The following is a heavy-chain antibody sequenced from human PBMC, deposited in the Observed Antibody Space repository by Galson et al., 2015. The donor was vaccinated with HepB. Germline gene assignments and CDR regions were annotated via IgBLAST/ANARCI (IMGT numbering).Heavy chain of an antibody. J-gene: IGHJ4*02. CDR1: GYTFTGSY. V-gene: IGHV1-2*02. D-gene: IGHD3-16*01. CDR3: VGVIWGRVTGLTY. CDR2: INPNSGGT. Sequence: SVKVSCKASGYTFTGSYMHWVRQAPGQGLEWMGCINPNSGGTNFAQTFQGRVTMTRDTSISTAYMELRRLRSDATAVYYCVGVIWGRVTGLTYWGQGTKVTVSS.